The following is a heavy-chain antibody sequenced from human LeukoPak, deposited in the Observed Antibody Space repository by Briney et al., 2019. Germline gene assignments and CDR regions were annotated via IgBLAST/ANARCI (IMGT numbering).Heavy chain of an antibody. V-gene: IGHV4-59*01. D-gene: IGHD3-10*01. J-gene: IGHJ4*02. CDR3: ARSGFGESIDY. CDR1: GGSISSYY. Sequence: PSETLSLTCTVSGGSISSYYWSWIRQPPGKGLEWIGNIYYSGSTYYNPSLKSRVTISVDTSKNQFSLKLSSVTAADTAVYYCARSGFGESIDYWGQGTLATVSS. CDR2: IYYSGST.